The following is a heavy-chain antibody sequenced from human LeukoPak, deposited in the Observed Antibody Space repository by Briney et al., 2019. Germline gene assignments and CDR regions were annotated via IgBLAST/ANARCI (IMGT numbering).Heavy chain of an antibody. CDR3: ARVFWETVNTGYYSDF. V-gene: IGHV3-21*01. CDR1: EFVFSSHA. D-gene: IGHD3-22*01. J-gene: IGHJ4*02. CDR2: ITNSSSDI. Sequence: GGSLRLSCVASEFVFSSHAMIWVRQAPGKGLEWISSITNSSSDIFYADSVRGRFTISRDNANNALHLQMNSLRAEDTAVYYCARVFWETVNTGYYSDFWGQGTLVTVSS.